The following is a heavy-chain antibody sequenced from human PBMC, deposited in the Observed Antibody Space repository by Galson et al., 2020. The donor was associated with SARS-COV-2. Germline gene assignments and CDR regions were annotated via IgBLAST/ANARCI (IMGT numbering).Heavy chain of an antibody. CDR2: FDPEDGDT. D-gene: IGHD3-3*01. CDR1: GYTLTELS. V-gene: IGHV1-24*01. Sequence: ASVKVSCKVSGYTLTELSMHWVRQAPGKGLGWMGGFDPEDGDTIYAQKFQGRVTMTEDTSTDTAYMELSSLRSEDTAVYYCATGTPFGLSNWFDPWGQGTLVTVSS. J-gene: IGHJ5*02. CDR3: ATGTPFGLSNWFDP.